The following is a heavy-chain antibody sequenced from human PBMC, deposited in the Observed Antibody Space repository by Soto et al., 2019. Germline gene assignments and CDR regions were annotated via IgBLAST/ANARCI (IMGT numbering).Heavy chain of an antibody. CDR2: IKQDGSEK. Sequence: GGSLRLSCAASGFTFSSYWMSWVRQAPGKGLEWVANIKQDGSEKYYVDSVKGRFTISRDNAKNSLYLQMNSLRAEDTAVYYCARDRVTSGDFWSGSRMDYYGMDVWGQGTTVTVSS. CDR1: GFTFSSYW. J-gene: IGHJ6*02. D-gene: IGHD3-3*01. V-gene: IGHV3-7*05. CDR3: ARDRVTSGDFWSGSRMDYYGMDV.